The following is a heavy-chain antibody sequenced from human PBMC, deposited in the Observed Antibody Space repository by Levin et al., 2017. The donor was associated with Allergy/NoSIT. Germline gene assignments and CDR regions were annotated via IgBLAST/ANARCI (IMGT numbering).Heavy chain of an antibody. Sequence: GSLRLSCTVSGGSISSYYWSWIRQPPGKGLEWIGYIYYSGNTNYNPSLKSRVTISVDTSKNQFSLNLTSVTAADTAVYLCARHPCASGCKSFDYWGQGTLVTVSS. V-gene: IGHV4-59*01. J-gene: IGHJ4*02. CDR1: GGSISSYY. D-gene: IGHD6-19*01. CDR3: ARHPCASGCKSFDY. CDR2: IYYSGNT.